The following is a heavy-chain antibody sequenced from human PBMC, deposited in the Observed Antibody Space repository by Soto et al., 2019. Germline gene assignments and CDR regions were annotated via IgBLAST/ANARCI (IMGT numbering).Heavy chain of an antibody. D-gene: IGHD2-15*01. CDR1: GGTFSSYS. V-gene: IGHV1-69*01. CDR3: AIDGGRHSGGIDY. CDR2: IIPIFGTA. J-gene: IGHJ4*02. Sequence: QVQLVQSGAEVKKPGSSVKVSCKASGGTFSSYSINWVRQAPGQGLEWMGEIIPIFGTANYAQKFQGRVTITADEPTSTAYMELSSLTSEYTAVYYCAIDGGRHSGGIDYWGQGTVVTVSS.